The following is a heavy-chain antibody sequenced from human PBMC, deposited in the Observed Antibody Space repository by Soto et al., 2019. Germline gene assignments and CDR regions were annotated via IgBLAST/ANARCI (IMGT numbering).Heavy chain of an antibody. CDR2: IYYSGST. CDR3: GRSVFP. Sequence: SETLSLTCTVSGGSISSYYWSWIRQPPGKGLEWSGYIYYSGSTYYNPSLKSRVTISVDTSKNQFSLKLSSVTAADTAVYYCGRSVFPWGQGTLVTVSS. CDR1: GGSISSYY. J-gene: IGHJ5*02. V-gene: IGHV4-59*12.